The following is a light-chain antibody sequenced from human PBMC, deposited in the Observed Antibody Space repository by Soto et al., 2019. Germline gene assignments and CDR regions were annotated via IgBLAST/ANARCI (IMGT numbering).Light chain of an antibody. CDR1: QSVSNDF. Sequence: EIVLTQSPGILSLSPGERATLSCRASQSVSNDFLAWYQQKPGQAPRLLIYGASTRATDVPDRFSGSGSGADFTLSISRLEPEDFAVYYCQQYGSSSPRTFGQRAKVDTK. V-gene: IGKV3-20*01. J-gene: IGKJ1*01. CDR2: GAS. CDR3: QQYGSSSPRT.